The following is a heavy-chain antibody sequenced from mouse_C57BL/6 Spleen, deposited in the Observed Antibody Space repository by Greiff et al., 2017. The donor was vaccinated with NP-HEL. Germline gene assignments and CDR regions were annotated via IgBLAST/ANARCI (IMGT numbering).Heavy chain of an antibody. CDR2: INPSTGGT. CDR3: AREIYYDYERVAY. CDR1: GYSFTGYY. J-gene: IGHJ3*01. D-gene: IGHD2-4*01. Sequence: VQLQQSGPELVKPGASVKLSCKASGYSFTGYYMNWVKQSPEKSLEWIGEINPSTGGTTYNQKFKAKATLTVDKSSSTAYMQLKRLTSEDSADYYCAREIYYDYERVAYWGQGTLVTVSA. V-gene: IGHV1-42*01.